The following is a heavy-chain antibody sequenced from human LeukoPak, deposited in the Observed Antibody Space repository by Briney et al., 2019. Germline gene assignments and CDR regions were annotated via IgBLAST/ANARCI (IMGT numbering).Heavy chain of an antibody. D-gene: IGHD2-15*01. CDR3: VKLLVEMRVLLPYFDY. CDR2: ISPSGGST. CDR1: GFTFSNYD. Sequence: PGGSLRLSCSASGFTFSNYDIHWVRQATGKGLEFVSAISPSGGSTYYADSVKGRFTISRDNSNNMLYLQMSSLRPEDTAVYYCVKLLVEMRVLLPYFDYWGQGTLVTVSS. J-gene: IGHJ4*02. V-gene: IGHV3-64D*06.